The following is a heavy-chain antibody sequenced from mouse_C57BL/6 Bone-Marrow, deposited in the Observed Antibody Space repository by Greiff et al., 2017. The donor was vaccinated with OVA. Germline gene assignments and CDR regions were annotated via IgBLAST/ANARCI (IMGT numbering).Heavy chain of an antibody. J-gene: IGHJ2*01. Sequence: VQLQQSGAELVRPGTSVKVSCKASGYAFTNYLIEWVKQRPGQGLEWIGVINPGSGGTNYNEKFKGKATLTADKSSSTAYMQLSSLTSEDSAVYFCARNDGSSRDYFDHWGQGTTLTVSS. CDR3: ARNDGSSRDYFDH. CDR2: INPGSGGT. D-gene: IGHD1-1*01. CDR1: GYAFTNYL. V-gene: IGHV1-54*01.